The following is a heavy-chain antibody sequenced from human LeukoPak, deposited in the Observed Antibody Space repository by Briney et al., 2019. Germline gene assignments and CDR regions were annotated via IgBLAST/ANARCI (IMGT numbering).Heavy chain of an antibody. Sequence: GESLKISCKGSGYRFTSYWIGWVRQMPGKGLEWMGIIYPGDSDTRYRPSFQGQVTITADKSISTAYWQWSSLKASHTAMYYCARHDGASPNWFDPWGQGTLVTVSS. CDR2: IYPGDSDT. J-gene: IGHJ5*02. V-gene: IGHV5-51*01. D-gene: IGHD4/OR15-4a*01. CDR1: GYRFTSYW. CDR3: ARHDGASPNWFDP.